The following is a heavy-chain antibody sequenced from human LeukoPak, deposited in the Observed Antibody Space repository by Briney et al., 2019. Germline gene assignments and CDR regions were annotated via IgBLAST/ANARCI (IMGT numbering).Heavy chain of an antibody. CDR3: ARGKDILTGYWGADYYYYMDV. CDR1: GGSFSGYY. Sequence: NPSETLSLTCAVYGGSFSGYYWSWIRQPPGKGLEWIGEINHSGSTNYNPSLKSRVTISVDTSKNQFSLKLSSVTAADTAVYYCARGKDILTGYWGADYYYYMDVWGKGTTVAVSS. J-gene: IGHJ6*03. D-gene: IGHD3-9*01. V-gene: IGHV4-34*01. CDR2: INHSGST.